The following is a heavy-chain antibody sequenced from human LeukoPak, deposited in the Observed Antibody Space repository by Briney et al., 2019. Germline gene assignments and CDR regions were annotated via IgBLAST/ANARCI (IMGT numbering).Heavy chain of an antibody. J-gene: IGHJ4*02. D-gene: IGHD2-2*01. CDR2: ISGSGGST. V-gene: IGHV3-23*01. CDR3: AKDLLPYCSSTSCALDY. Sequence: GGSLRLSCAASGFTFTSYAMSRVRQAPGKGLEWVSAISGSGGSTYYADSVKGRFTISRDNSKNTLYLQMNSLRAEDTAVYYCAKDLLPYCSSTSCALDYWGQGTLVTVSS. CDR1: GFTFTSYA.